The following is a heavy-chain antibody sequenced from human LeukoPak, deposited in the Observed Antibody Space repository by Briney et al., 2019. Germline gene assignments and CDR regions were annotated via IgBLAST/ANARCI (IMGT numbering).Heavy chain of an antibody. CDR3: ARRPDYGEYVHPFDY. V-gene: IGHV4-39*01. D-gene: IGHD4-17*01. J-gene: IGHJ4*02. Sequence: SETLSLTCTVSGGSISSSSYYWGWIRQPPGKGLEWIGSIYYSGSTYYNPSLKSRVTISVDTSKNQFSLKLSSVTAADTAVYYCARRPDYGEYVHPFDYWGQGTLVTVSS. CDR1: GGSISSSSYY. CDR2: IYYSGST.